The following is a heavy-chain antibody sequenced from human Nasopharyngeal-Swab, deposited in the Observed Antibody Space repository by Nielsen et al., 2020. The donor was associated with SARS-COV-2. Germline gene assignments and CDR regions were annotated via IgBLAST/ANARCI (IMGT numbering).Heavy chain of an antibody. J-gene: IGHJ4*02. D-gene: IGHD3-3*01. V-gene: IGHV4-59*08. Sequence: SETLSLTCTVSGDSIRSYYWSWIRQPPGKGLEWIGYIYYSGATNYNPSLKSRVAISVDTSNNQFSLKLSSVTAADTAVYYCARHVSTTIFGVVIISYFDYWGQGTLVTVSS. CDR1: GDSIRSYY. CDR3: ARHVSTTIFGVVIISYFDY. CDR2: IYYSGAT.